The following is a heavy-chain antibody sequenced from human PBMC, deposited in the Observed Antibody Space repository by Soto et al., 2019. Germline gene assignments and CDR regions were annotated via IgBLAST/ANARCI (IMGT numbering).Heavy chain of an antibody. D-gene: IGHD1-1*01. CDR1: GFTFSNYG. CDR3: ARGTTGTTRGYFDY. J-gene: IGHJ4*02. Sequence: QVQLVESGGGVVQPGRSLRLSCGASGFTFSNYGMHWVRQAPGKGLEWLAVIWYDGSNADYADSVKGRFTISRDNSKNTLYVQLSGLAAEDTAVYYCARGTTGTTRGYFDYWGQGILVTVSS. V-gene: IGHV3-33*01. CDR2: IWYDGSNA.